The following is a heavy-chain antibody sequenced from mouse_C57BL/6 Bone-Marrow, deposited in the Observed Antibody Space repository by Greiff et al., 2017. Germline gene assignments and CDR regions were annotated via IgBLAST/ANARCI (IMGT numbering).Heavy chain of an antibody. CDR2: IYPTSGRT. J-gene: IGHJ2*01. CDR3: AGSGPLGRSVDY. CDR1: GYTFTSYW. Sequence: QVQLQQPGAELVKPGASVKMSCKASGYTFTSYWITWVKQRPGQGLEWIGDIYPTSGRTNYNEKFKSKARLTVDTSSNTAYMQLSSLTSEDSAVFYCAGSGPLGRSVDYWGQGTALTVSS. V-gene: IGHV1-55*01. D-gene: IGHD4-1*01.